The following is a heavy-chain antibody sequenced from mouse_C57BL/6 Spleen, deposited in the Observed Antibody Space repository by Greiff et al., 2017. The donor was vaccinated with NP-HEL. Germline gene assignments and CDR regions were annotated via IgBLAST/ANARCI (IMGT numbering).Heavy chain of an antibody. CDR1: GYTFTNYW. Sequence: QVQLQQSGAELVRPGTSVKMSCKASGYTFTNYWIGWAKQRPGHGLEWIGDIYPGGGYTNYNEKFKGKATLTADKSSSTAYMQFSSLTSEDSAIYYCARKKNYDYYAMDYWGQGTSVTVSS. CDR2: IYPGGGYT. CDR3: ARKKNYDYYAMDY. V-gene: IGHV1-63*01. J-gene: IGHJ4*01. D-gene: IGHD2-4*01.